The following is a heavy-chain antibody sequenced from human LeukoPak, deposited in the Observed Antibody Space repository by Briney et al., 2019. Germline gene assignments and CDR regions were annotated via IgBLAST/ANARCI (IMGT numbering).Heavy chain of an antibody. CDR2: IYYSGSN. Sequence: SGTLSLTCTVSGGSISSYYWSWIGQPPGKGGEGIGYIYYSGSNNYNPSLKSRVTISVDTSKNQFSLKLSSVTAADTAVYYCAREVSGVYDYWGQGTLVTVSS. J-gene: IGHJ4*02. CDR3: AREVSGVYDY. D-gene: IGHD6-25*01. CDR1: GGSISSYY. V-gene: IGHV4-59*01.